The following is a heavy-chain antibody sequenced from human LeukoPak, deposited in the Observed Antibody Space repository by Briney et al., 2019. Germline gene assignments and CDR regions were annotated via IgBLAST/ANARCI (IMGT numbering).Heavy chain of an antibody. CDR2: INAGNGNT. CDR3: ARRTGVAVFDY. CDR1: GYTFTSYA. V-gene: IGHV1-3*01. J-gene: IGHJ4*02. Sequence: ASVKVSCKASGYTFTSYAMHWVRQAPGQRLEWMGWINAGNGNTKYSQKFQGRVTITRDTSASTAYMELSSLRSEDAAVYYCARRTGVAVFDYWGQGTLVTVSS. D-gene: IGHD6-19*01.